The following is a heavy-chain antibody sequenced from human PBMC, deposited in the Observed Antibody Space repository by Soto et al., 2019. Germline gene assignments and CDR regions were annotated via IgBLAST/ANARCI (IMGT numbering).Heavy chain of an antibody. CDR2: IYWDDDK. CDR3: AHSYSDSSGYYALDY. CDR1: GFSLSTSGVG. J-gene: IGHJ4*02. D-gene: IGHD3-22*01. Sequence: QITLKESGPTLVKPTQTLTLTCTFSGFSLSTSGVGLGWIRQPPGQALEWLALIYWDDDKRYSPSLKSRLTITTDASKNQVVLTMTNMDTVDTATYYCAHSYSDSSGYYALDYWGQGTLVTVAS. V-gene: IGHV2-5*02.